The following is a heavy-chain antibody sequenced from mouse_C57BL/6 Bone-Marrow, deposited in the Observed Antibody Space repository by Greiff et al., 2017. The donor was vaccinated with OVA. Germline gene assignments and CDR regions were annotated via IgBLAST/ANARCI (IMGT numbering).Heavy chain of an antibody. D-gene: IGHD2-2*01. J-gene: IGHJ4*01. CDR1: GFSLTSYG. CDR3: AKEREWLIYYAMDY. Sequence: VQLQQSGPGLVQPSQSLSITCTVSGFSLTSYGVHWVRQSPGKGLEWLGVIWRGGSTDYNAAFMSRLSITKDNSKSQVFFNMNSLQADDTAIYYCAKEREWLIYYAMDYWGQGTSVTVSS. CDR2: IWRGGST. V-gene: IGHV2-5*01.